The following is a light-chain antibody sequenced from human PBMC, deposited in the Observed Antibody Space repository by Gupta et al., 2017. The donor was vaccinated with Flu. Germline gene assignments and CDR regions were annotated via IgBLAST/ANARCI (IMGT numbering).Light chain of an antibody. CDR2: WAS. V-gene: IGKV4-1*01. J-gene: IGKJ4*01. CDR1: TSALFSSSNKNY. CDR3: QQDYSTPLT. Sequence: IVMTHSPDPLAVSLGERAPINRTSRTSALFSSSNKNYLAWYQQKPGKPPKLLIYWASTRKAGVPDRFSGSGSGTDFTLTISSLQAEDVAVYYCQQDYSTPLTFGGGTKVEIK.